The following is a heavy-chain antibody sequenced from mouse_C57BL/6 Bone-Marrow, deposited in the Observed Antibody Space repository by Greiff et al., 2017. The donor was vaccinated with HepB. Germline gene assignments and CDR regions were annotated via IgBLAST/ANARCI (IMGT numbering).Heavy chain of an antibody. CDR2: IYPRCGNT. V-gene: IGHV1-81*01. Sequence: VQLQQSGAELARPGASVKLSCKASGYTFTSYGISWVKQRTGQGLEWIGEIYPRCGNTYYNEKFKGKATLTADKSSSTAYMELRSLTSEDSAVYFCARDPYYYGSRGFAYWGQGTLVTVSA. CDR3: ARDPYYYGSRGFAY. J-gene: IGHJ3*01. D-gene: IGHD1-1*01. CDR1: GYTFTSYG.